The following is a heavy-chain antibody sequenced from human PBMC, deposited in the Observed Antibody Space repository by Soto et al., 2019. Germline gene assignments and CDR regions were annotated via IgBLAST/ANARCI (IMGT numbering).Heavy chain of an antibody. CDR3: ARGTKDIVVVVAGWDV. D-gene: IGHD2-15*01. CDR1: GGSISSSSYY. Sequence: SETLSLTCTVSGGSISSSSYYWGWIRQPPGKGLEWIGSIYYSGSTYYNPSLKSRVTISVDTSKNQFSLKLSSVTAADTAVYYCARGTKDIVVVVAGWDVWGQGTTVTVS. J-gene: IGHJ6*02. CDR2: IYYSGST. V-gene: IGHV4-39*01.